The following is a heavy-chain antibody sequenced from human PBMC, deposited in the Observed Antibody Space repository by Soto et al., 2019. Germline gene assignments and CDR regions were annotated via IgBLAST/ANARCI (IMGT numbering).Heavy chain of an antibody. CDR2: ISYSGST. J-gene: IGHJ6*01. CDR1: GGSISSYY. V-gene: IGHV4-59*01. Sequence: QVQLQESGPGLVKPSETLSLTCRISGGSISSYYWNWIRQAPGKGLEWIGFISYSGSTNYNPALTSRVTISVDTSKDQISLRLHSVTAADTAVYYCARVQSTSWGYYYAVDVWGQGTTVTVSS. CDR3: ARVQSTSWGYYYAVDV. D-gene: IGHD2-2*01.